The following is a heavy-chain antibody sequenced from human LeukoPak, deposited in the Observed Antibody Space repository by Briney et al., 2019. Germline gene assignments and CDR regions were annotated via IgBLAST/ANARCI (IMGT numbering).Heavy chain of an antibody. CDR1: GFTFSSYA. Sequence: PGRSLRLSCAASGFTFSSYAMHWVRQAPGKGLEWVAVISYDGSNKYYADSVKGRFTISRDNSKNTLYLQMNSLRAEDTAVYYCARVPSTIGGGAWGQGTLVTVSS. CDR3: ARVPSTIGGGA. J-gene: IGHJ5*02. D-gene: IGHD5/OR15-5a*01. CDR2: ISYDGSNK. V-gene: IGHV3-30*04.